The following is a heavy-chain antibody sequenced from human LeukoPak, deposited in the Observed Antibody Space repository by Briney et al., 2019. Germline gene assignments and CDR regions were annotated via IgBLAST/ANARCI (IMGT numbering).Heavy chain of an antibody. CDR3: ATDPLAYSSSWYHPNWFDP. D-gene: IGHD6-13*01. Sequence: GASVKVSCKASGYTFTSYDINWVRQATGQGLEWMGWISAYNGNTNYAQKLQGRVTMTTDTSTSTAYMELRSLRSDDTAVYYCATDPLAYSSSWYHPNWFDPWGQGTLVTVSS. CDR1: GYTFTSYD. V-gene: IGHV1-18*01. J-gene: IGHJ5*02. CDR2: ISAYNGNT.